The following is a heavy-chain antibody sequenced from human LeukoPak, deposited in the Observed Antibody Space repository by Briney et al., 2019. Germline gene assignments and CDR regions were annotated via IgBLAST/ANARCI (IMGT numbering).Heavy chain of an antibody. D-gene: IGHD2-2*01. CDR1: GGSLSHYY. CDR3: ARALNTRVVPS. Sequence: SESLSLTCTVDGGSLSHYYRTWIRQPPWKGLEWIGESNHSGSTTYNPSLKSRVTISVDTSQNQFSLKLSSVTAADTAVYYCARALNTRVVPSWGQGTLVTVSS. J-gene: IGHJ5*02. CDR2: SNHSGST. V-gene: IGHV4-34*01.